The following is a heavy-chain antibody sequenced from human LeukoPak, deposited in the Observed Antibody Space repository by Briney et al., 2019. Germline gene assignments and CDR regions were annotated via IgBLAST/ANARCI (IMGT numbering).Heavy chain of an antibody. CDR3: VRKVGSD. J-gene: IGHJ1*01. CDR2: IKQDGSDK. Sequence: GGSLRLSRAASGFTFSSYWMSWVRQTPGKGLEWVANIKQDGSDKYYVDSVKGRFTISRDNAKNSLFLQMNSLRVEDTAVYYCVRKVGSDWGQGTLVTVSS. CDR1: GFTFSSYW. V-gene: IGHV3-7*01.